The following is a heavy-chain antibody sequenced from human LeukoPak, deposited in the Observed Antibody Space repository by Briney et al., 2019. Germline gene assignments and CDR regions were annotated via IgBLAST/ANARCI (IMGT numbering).Heavy chain of an antibody. J-gene: IGHJ4*02. V-gene: IGHV3-23*01. CDR3: ARDLGYCSGGSCYPQRGVDYFDY. Sequence: PGGSLRLSCAASGFTFSSYAMSWVRQAPGKGLEWVSAISGSGGSTYYADSVKGRFTISRDNAKNSLYLQMNSLRAEDTAVYYCARDLGYCSGGSCYPQRGVDYFDYWGQGTLVTVSS. CDR2: ISGSGGST. D-gene: IGHD2-15*01. CDR1: GFTFSSYA.